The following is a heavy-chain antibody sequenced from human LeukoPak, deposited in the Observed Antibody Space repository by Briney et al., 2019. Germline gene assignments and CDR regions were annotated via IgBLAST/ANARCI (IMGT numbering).Heavy chain of an antibody. V-gene: IGHV1-3*01. CDR2: INAGNGNT. CDR3: ARLSATVTFDY. D-gene: IGHD4-11*01. J-gene: IGHJ4*02. Sequence: ASVKVSCKASGYTFTSYATHWVRQAPGQRLEWMGWINAGNGNTKYSQKFQGRVTITRDTSASTAYMELSSLRSEDTAVYYCARLSATVTFDYWGQGTLVTVSS. CDR1: GYTFTSYA.